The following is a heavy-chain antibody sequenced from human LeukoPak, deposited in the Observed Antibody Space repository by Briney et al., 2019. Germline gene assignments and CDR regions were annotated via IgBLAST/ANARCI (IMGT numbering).Heavy chain of an antibody. CDR2: ISYDGSNK. Sequence: GGSLRLSCAASGFTVSNWAIHWVRQAPGKGLEWVAAISYDGSNKFYADSVKGRFTISRDNSKNSLDLQLNSLRAEDTAVYYCARGYCSSTSCYNDYWGQGTLVTVSS. V-gene: IGHV3-30*04. D-gene: IGHD2-2*02. J-gene: IGHJ4*02. CDR3: ARGYCSSTSCYNDY. CDR1: GFTVSNWA.